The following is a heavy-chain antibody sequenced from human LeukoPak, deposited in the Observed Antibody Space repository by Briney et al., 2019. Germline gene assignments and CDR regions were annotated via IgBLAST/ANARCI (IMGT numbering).Heavy chain of an antibody. Sequence: GGSLRLSCAASGFTFSSYAMHWVRQAPGKGLEWAAVISYDGSNKYYADSVKGRFTISRDNSKNTLYLQMNSLRAEDTAVYYCARDDTSSIAARRGFDYWGQGTLVTVSS. D-gene: IGHD6-6*01. J-gene: IGHJ4*02. V-gene: IGHV3-30-3*01. CDR2: ISYDGSNK. CDR1: GFTFSSYA. CDR3: ARDDTSSIAARRGFDY.